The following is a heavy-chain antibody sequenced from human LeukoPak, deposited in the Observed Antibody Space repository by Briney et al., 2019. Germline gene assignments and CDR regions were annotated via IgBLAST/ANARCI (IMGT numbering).Heavy chain of an antibody. CDR3: ARERDGRFFDY. D-gene: IGHD5-24*01. CDR1: GFTFSSYW. Sequence: GGSLRLSCAASGFTFSSYWMTWVRQAPGKGLEWVANINQDGSEKNYVDSVKGRFTISRDNAKNSLHLQMNTLRAEDTAVYYCARERDGRFFDYWGQGTLVTVSS. V-gene: IGHV3-7*01. CDR2: INQDGSEK. J-gene: IGHJ4*02.